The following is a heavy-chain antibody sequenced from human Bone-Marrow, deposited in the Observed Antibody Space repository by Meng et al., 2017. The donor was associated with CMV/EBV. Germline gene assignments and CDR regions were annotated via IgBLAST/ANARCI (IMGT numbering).Heavy chain of an antibody. V-gene: IGHV3-66*02. CDR3: ASTNYDFWSGYFYYYGMDV. CDR1: GFTVSSNY. Sequence: LSLTCAASGFTVSSNYMSWVRQAPGKGLEWVSVIYSGGSTYYADSVKGRFTISRDNSKNTLYLQMNSLRAEDTAVYYCASTNYDFWSGYFYYYGMDVWGQGTTVTVSS. D-gene: IGHD3-3*01. J-gene: IGHJ6*02. CDR2: IYSGGST.